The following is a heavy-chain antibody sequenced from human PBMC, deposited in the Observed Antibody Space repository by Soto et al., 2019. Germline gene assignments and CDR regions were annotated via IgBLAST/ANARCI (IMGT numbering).Heavy chain of an antibody. CDR3: ARESDSSGYTFDY. V-gene: IGHV3-30-3*01. CDR2: ISYDGSNK. J-gene: IGHJ4*02. Sequence: QVQLVESGGGVVQPGRSLRLSCAASGFTFSSYAMHWVRQAPGKGLEWVAVISYDGSNKYYADSVKGRFTIPRDNSKNTLYLQMNSLRADDTAVYYCARESDSSGYTFDYWGQGTLVTVSS. D-gene: IGHD3-22*01. CDR1: GFTFSSYA.